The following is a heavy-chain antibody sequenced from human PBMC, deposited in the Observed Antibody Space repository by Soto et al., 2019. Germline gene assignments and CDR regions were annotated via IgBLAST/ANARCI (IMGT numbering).Heavy chain of an antibody. V-gene: IGHV1-2*04. D-gene: IGHD3-22*01. J-gene: IGHJ4*02. CDR3: AREVDYYDSSGYYSTPNFDY. CDR1: GYTFTGYY. CDR2: INPNSGGT. Sequence: ASVKVSCKGSGYTFTGYYMHWVRQAPGQGLEWMGWINPNSGGTNYAQKFQGWVTMTRDTSISTAYMELSRLRSDDTAVYYCAREVDYYDSSGYYSTPNFDYWGQGTLVTVSS.